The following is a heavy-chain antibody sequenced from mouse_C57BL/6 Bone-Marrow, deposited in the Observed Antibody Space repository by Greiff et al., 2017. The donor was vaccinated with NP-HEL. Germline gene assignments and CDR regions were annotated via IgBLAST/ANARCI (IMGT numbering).Heavy chain of an antibody. CDR1: GYSITSGYY. CDR2: ISYDGSN. Sequence: EVKLQQSGPGLVKPSQSLSLTCSVTGYSITSGYYWNWIRQFPGNKLEWMGYISYDGSNNYNPSLKNRISITRDTSKNQFFLKLNSVTTEDTATYYCARGDYGSSLYYFDYWGQGTTLTVSS. V-gene: IGHV3-6*01. CDR3: ARGDYGSSLYYFDY. J-gene: IGHJ2*01. D-gene: IGHD1-1*01.